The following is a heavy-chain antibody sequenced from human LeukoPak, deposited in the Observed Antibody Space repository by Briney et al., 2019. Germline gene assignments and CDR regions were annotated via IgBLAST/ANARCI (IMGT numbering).Heavy chain of an antibody. CDR3: ASQSTLRSIGY. D-gene: IGHD3-3*01. CDR1: GGSISSSTYY. Sequence: PSETLSLTCTVSGGSISSSTYYWGWIRQPPGKGLEWIGSIYYSGSTYYNPSLKSRVTISVDTSKNQFSLKLSSVTAADTAVYYCASQSTLRSIGYWGQGTLVTVSS. V-gene: IGHV4-39*01. CDR2: IYYSGST. J-gene: IGHJ4*02.